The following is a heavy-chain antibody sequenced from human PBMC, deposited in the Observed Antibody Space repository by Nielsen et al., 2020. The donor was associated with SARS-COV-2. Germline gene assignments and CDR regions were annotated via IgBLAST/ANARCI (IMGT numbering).Heavy chain of an antibody. V-gene: IGHV3-7*03. CDR2: INPDGTEK. Sequence: GESLKISCAASGFTFSSYIMYWVRQAPGKGLEWVANINPDGTEKNYVDSVKGRFTISRDNAKNSLSLQMSTLRVEDTAVYYCARVDSTRVFAILHWFDPWGQGTLVTVSP. CDR1: GFTFSSYI. D-gene: IGHD2-21*01. CDR3: ARVDSTRVFAILHWFDP. J-gene: IGHJ5*02.